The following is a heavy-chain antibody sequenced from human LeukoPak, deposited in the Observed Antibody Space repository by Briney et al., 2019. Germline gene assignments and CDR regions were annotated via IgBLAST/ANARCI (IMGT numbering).Heavy chain of an antibody. CDR1: GYTFTGYY. CDR2: INPHSGGT. V-gene: IGHV1-2*02. CDR3: ARGMYSSGWYGSFDY. D-gene: IGHD6-19*01. J-gene: IGHJ4*02. Sequence: ASVKVSCKASGYTFTGYYIHWVRQAPGQGLEWMGWINPHSGGTNYGQKFKGRVTMTRDTYISTAYMEVSRLTSDDTAVYYCARGMYSSGWYGSFDYWGQGTLVTVSS.